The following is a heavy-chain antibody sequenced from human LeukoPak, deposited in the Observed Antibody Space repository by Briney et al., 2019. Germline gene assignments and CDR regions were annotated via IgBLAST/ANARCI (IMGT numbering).Heavy chain of an antibody. CDR3: AKEDDSSGSIGYGMDV. Sequence: GGSLRLSCAASGFTFSSYAMSWVRQAPGKGLEGVSAFGGSGGSTYYAGCVKGRFTISRDNSKNTLYLQMNSQRAEDTAVYYCAKEDDSSGSIGYGMDVWGQGTTVTVSS. D-gene: IGHD3-22*01. CDR1: GFTFSSYA. J-gene: IGHJ6*01. V-gene: IGHV3-23*01. CDR2: FGGSGGST.